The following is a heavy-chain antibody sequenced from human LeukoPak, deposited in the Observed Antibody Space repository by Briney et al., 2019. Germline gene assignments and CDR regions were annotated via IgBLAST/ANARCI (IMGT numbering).Heavy chain of an antibody. J-gene: IGHJ4*02. Sequence: GGSLRLSCAASGFTFSSYGMSWVRQAPGKGLEWVSAISGSGGSTYYADSVKGRFTISRDNSKNTLYLQMNSLRAEDTAVYYCAREPLIAVAGTSLYYFDYWGQGTLVTVSS. CDR3: AREPLIAVAGTSLYYFDY. V-gene: IGHV3-23*01. CDR1: GFTFSSYG. D-gene: IGHD6-19*01. CDR2: ISGSGGST.